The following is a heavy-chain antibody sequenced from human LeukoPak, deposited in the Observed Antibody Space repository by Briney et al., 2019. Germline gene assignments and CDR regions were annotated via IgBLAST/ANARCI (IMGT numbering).Heavy chain of an antibody. CDR1: GGTFRSYA. CDR3: ARDAIVGATDYFDY. V-gene: IGHV1-69*13. CDR2: IIPIFGTA. D-gene: IGHD1-26*01. Sequence: ASVTVSCTASGGTFRSYAIRWVRQAPGQGLEWMGGIIPIFGTANYAQKFQGRVTITADESTSTAYMELSSLRSEDTAVYYCARDAIVGATDYFDYWGQGTLVTVSS. J-gene: IGHJ4*02.